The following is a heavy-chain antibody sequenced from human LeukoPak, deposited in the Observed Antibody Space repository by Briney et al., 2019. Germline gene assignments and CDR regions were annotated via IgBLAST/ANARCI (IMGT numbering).Heavy chain of an antibody. Sequence: ASVKVSCKASGYTFTSYGISWVRQAPGQGLEWMGWINTNTGNPTYAQGFTGRFVFSLDTSVSTAYLQISSLKAEDTAVYYCAGVFYYGSGAPYGYWGQGTLVTVSS. CDR2: INTNTGNP. D-gene: IGHD3-10*01. CDR3: AGVFYYGSGAPYGY. CDR1: GYTFTSYG. V-gene: IGHV7-4-1*02. J-gene: IGHJ4*02.